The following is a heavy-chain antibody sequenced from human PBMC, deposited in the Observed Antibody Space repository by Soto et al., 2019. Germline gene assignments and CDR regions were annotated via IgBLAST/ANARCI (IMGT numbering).Heavy chain of an antibody. V-gene: IGHV3-30*18. Sequence: QVQLVESGGGVVQPGRSLRLSGAASGLTFSGYGMHWVRQAPGKGLEGVAVISYDGSNKYYADSVKGRFTISRDNSKNTLYLQMNSLRAEDTAVYYCAKQSGDSSRWGYWGQGTLVTVSS. CDR3: AKQSGDSSRWGY. J-gene: IGHJ4*02. CDR1: GLTFSGYG. CDR2: ISYDGSNK. D-gene: IGHD6-6*01.